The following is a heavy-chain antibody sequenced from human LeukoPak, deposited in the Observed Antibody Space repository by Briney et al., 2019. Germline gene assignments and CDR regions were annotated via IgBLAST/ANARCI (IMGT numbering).Heavy chain of an antibody. Sequence: PGQSLRLFCAASGFTFSNYAMHWVRQAPGKGLEWVSLISSGGTYEYYADSVKGRFTISRDNSKNTLYLQLNSLRAEDTAVYYCARDSTYYYDSGSSGPHYFDNWGQGTLVTVSS. V-gene: IGHV3-30*01. CDR3: ARDSTYYYDSGSSGPHYFDN. CDR1: GFTFSNYA. J-gene: IGHJ4*02. D-gene: IGHD3-10*01. CDR2: ISSGGTYE.